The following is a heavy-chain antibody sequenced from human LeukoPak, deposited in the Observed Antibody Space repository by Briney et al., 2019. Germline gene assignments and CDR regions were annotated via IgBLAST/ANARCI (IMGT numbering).Heavy chain of an antibody. CDR1: GYSFTSYW. D-gene: IGHD1-7*01. V-gene: IGHV5-51*01. CDR2: VYPAGSQT. J-gene: IGHJ3*02. Sequence: TLGESLKISCKGSGYSFTSYWIGWVRQMPGKGLEWMGIVYPAGSQTLYSPSFQGQVTISVDKSTSTAYLQWNTLKASDTAMYYCARHKGTMNGLPDAFDIWGQGTMVTVSS. CDR3: ARHKGTMNGLPDAFDI.